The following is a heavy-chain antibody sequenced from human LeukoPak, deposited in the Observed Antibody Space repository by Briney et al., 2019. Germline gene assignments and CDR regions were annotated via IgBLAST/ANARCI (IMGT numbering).Heavy chain of an antibody. D-gene: IGHD4-23*01. CDR2: IHQSGNT. Sequence: SETLSLTCAVSGYSISSISSSYYWGWVRQSPGKGLEWIGSIHQSGNTYYNPSPQSRVTISIDTSKNQFSLKLSSVTAADTAVYYCARLRMQNYGGNWGFDYWGQGTLVTVSS. J-gene: IGHJ4*02. CDR1: GYSISSISSSYY. V-gene: IGHV4-38-2*01. CDR3: ARLRMQNYGGNWGFDY.